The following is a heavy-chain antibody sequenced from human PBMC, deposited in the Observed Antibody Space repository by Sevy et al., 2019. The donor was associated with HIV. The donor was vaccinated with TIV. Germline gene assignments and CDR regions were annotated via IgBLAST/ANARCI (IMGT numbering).Heavy chain of an antibody. CDR2: ISASGDTT. Sequence: GGSLRLSCAASGFTFSTYAMSWVRQAPGKGLEWVSAISASGDTTYYADSVKGRFTISRDKPESTLYLQMNSLRAEDTAIYYCTNHYDTGGRLDYFDYWGQGTLVTVSS. CDR1: GFTFSTYA. D-gene: IGHD3-22*01. V-gene: IGHV3-23*01. J-gene: IGHJ4*02. CDR3: TNHYDTGGRLDYFDY.